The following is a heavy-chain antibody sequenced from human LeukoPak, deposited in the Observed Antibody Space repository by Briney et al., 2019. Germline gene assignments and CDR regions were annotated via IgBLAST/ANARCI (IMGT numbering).Heavy chain of an antibody. Sequence: GGSLRLSCAASGFTFSTYDMSWVRQAPGKGLEWVSGISSSGGKTDYADSVKGRFTISRDNSKNTLYLQMNSLRGEDTAVYYCAKDQHIVVAIATSGVFGMDVWGKGTTVIVSS. V-gene: IGHV3-23*01. CDR1: GFTFSTYD. J-gene: IGHJ6*03. CDR2: ISSSGGKT. D-gene: IGHD2-21*01. CDR3: AKDQHIVVAIATSGVFGMDV.